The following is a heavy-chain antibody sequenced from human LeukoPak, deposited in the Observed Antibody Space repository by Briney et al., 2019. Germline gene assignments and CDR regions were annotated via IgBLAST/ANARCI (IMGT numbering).Heavy chain of an antibody. D-gene: IGHD2-15*01. V-gene: IGHV4-61*02. CDR1: GGSISSGSYY. J-gene: IGHJ3*02. CDR2: IYHSGST. Sequence: PSQTLSLTCTVSGGSISSGSYYWSWIRQPAGKGLEWIGSIYHSGSTYYNPSLKSRVTISVDTSKNQFSLKLSSVTAADTAVYYCAHALLDHDAFDIWGQGTMVTVSS. CDR3: AHALLDHDAFDI.